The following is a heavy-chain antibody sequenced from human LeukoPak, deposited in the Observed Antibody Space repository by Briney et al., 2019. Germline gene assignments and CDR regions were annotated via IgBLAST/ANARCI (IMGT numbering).Heavy chain of an antibody. D-gene: IGHD3-16*02. CDR2: IYYSGST. CDR3: ARGTHDYVWGSYRPHWFDP. J-gene: IGHJ5*02. CDR1: GGSISSSSYY. Sequence: SETLSLTCTVSGGSISSSSYYWGWIRQPPGKGLEWIGSIYYSGSTYYNPSLKSRVTISVDTSKNQFSLKLSSVTAADTAVYYCARGTHDYVWGSYRPHWFDPWGQGTLVTVSS. V-gene: IGHV4-39*01.